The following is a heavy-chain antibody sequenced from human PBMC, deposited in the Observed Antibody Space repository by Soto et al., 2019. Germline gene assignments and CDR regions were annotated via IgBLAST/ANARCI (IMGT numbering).Heavy chain of an antibody. Sequence: PGGSLRLSCVASGFSFSDYWMSWVRQAPGKGPEWVANIKFDGSVKQYVDSVRGRFSISRDNFRNSLFLQMNSLRAGDTAIYYCVKDGGYCSSATCYSPRNHYFDSWGRGTLVTVSS. CDR2: IKFDGSVK. D-gene: IGHD2-2*01. V-gene: IGHV3-7*03. CDR3: VKDGGYCSSATCYSPRNHYFDS. J-gene: IGHJ4*02. CDR1: GFSFSDYW.